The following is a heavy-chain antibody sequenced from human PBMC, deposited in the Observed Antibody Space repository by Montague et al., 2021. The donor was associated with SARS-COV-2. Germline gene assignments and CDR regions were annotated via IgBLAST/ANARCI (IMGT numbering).Heavy chain of an antibody. CDR1: GGSISSGSYY. CDR3: AREGDYYDFWSGYYWAYWFDP. V-gene: IGHV4-61*02. Sequence: TLSLTCTVSGGSISSGSYYWSWIRQPAGKGLEWIGRIYTSGSTNYNPSPKSRVTISVDTSKNQFSLKLSSVTAADTAVYYCAREGDYYDFWSGYYWAYWFDPWGQGTLVTVSS. D-gene: IGHD3-3*01. J-gene: IGHJ5*02. CDR2: IYTSGST.